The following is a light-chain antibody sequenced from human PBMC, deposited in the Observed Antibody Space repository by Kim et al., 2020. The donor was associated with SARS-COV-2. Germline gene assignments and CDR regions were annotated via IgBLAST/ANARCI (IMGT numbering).Light chain of an antibody. CDR1: QSISYYY. J-gene: IGKJ4*01. CDR2: GTS. Sequence: LSPGERATLSCRASQSISYYYLAWYQQKPGQAPRLLIYGTSNRYTGIPDRFSGSGSGTDFTLTISRLESEDFAVYYCQQYGGALTFGGGTKVDIK. CDR3: QQYGGALT. V-gene: IGKV3-20*01.